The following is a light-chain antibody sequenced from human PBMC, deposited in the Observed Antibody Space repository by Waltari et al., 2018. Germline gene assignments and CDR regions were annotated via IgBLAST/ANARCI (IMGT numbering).Light chain of an antibody. Sequence: QLVLTQSPSASASLGASITLTCTLSSGHYSNVIAWLQQLPEKGPRYLMKVNSDGRHSRGNEIPDRFSGSSSGAERYLTIASLQSEDEADYYCQTGGHGTWVFGGGTKLTVL. J-gene: IGLJ3*02. CDR3: QTGGHGTWV. CDR2: VNSDGRH. V-gene: IGLV4-69*01. CDR1: SGHYSNV.